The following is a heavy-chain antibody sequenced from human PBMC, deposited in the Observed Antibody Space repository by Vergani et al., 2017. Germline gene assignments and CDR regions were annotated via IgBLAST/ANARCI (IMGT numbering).Heavy chain of an antibody. CDR1: GFTFSSYA. CDR3: AKPPSRNWNYVSWFDP. CDR2: ISGSGGST. J-gene: IGHJ5*02. V-gene: IGHV3-23*04. Sequence: EVQLVESGGGLVQPGGSLRLSCAASGFTFSSYAMSWVRQAPGKGLEWVSAISGSGGSTYYADSVKGRFTISRDNSKNTLYLQMNSLRAEDTAVYYCAKPPSRNWNYVSWFDPWGQGTLVTVSS. D-gene: IGHD1-7*01.